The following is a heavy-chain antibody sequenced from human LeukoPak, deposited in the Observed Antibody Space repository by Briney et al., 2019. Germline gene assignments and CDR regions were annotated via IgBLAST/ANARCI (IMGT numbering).Heavy chain of an antibody. V-gene: IGHV3-23*01. CDR3: VKSTTGYHLYWYFDL. D-gene: IGHD3-9*01. Sequence: QSGGSLRLSCAASGFTFSNYAMSWVRQAPGKGLEWVSGISGTGDSTYYADSVKGRFTISRDNSKNTLYLQMNSLRAEDTAIYYCVKSTTGYHLYWYFDLWGRGTLVTVSS. J-gene: IGHJ2*01. CDR1: GFTFSNYA. CDR2: ISGTGDST.